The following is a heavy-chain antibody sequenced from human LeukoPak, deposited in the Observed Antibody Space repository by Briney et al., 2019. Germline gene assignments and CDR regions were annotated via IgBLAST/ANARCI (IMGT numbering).Heavy chain of an antibody. J-gene: IGHJ4*02. CDR1: GGSISSTSYY. Sequence: SETLSLTCTVSGGSISSTSYYWGWIRQPPGKGLEWIGSIYYSGGTYYNPSLKSRVTISVDTSKNQFSLNLSSVTAADTAVYYCARRHTVTVAYWGQGTLVTVSS. CDR2: IYYSGGT. CDR3: ARRHTVTVAY. V-gene: IGHV4-39*01. D-gene: IGHD4-11*01.